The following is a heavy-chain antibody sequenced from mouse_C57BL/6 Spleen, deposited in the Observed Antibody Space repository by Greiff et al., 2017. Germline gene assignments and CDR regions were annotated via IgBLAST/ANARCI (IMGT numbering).Heavy chain of an antibody. J-gene: IGHJ4*01. D-gene: IGHD1-1*01. CDR3: AIRGYYGSSPYSMAY. V-gene: IGHV1-26*01. CDR1: GYTFTDYY. CDR2: INTNNGGT. Sequence: EVKLQQSGPELVKPGASVKISCKASGYTFTDYYLNWVKQSHGKSLEWIGDINTNNGGTSYNQKFKGKATLTVDKSSRTAYMELRSLTSQDSAVYYCAIRGYYGSSPYSMAYWGQGPSGTVSS.